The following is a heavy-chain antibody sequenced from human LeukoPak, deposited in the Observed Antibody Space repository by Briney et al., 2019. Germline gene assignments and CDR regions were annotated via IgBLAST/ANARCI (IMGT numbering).Heavy chain of an antibody. D-gene: IGHD5-12*01. CDR3: ANISGYNFGDFDY. Sequence: GGSLRLFCAASGFTFSSDVMSWDRQAPGKGLEWVSAISGSGGSTYYADSVKGRFTISRDNSKNTLYLQMNSLRAEDTAVYYCANISGYNFGDFDYWGQGTLVTVSS. J-gene: IGHJ4*02. V-gene: IGHV3-23*01. CDR2: ISGSGGST. CDR1: GFTFSSDV.